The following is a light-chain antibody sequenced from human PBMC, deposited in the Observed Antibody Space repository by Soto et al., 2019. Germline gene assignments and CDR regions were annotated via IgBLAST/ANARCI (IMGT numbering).Light chain of an antibody. Sequence: AIRMTQSPSSLSASTGDRVTITCRASQGISSYLAWYQQKPGKAPKLLIYAASTLQSGVPSRFSGSGSGTDIPLTSSLLPYEDFANYCYQHYNSYPPCTFGQGTKVEIK. V-gene: IGKV1-8*01. CDR2: AAS. CDR3: QHYNSYPPCT. CDR1: QGISSY. J-gene: IGKJ1*01.